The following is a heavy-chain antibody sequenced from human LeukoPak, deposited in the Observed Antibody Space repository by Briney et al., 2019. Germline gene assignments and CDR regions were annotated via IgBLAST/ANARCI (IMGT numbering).Heavy chain of an antibody. Sequence: ASVKVSCKASGYTFSSHGISWVRPAPGQGLAWMGWISVNNGNTIYAQKFKDRVTMSTDISTNTAYMELRSLRYDDTAVYYCARDRLPIEVAVSAYYSMDVWGKGTTVTVSS. J-gene: IGHJ6*03. CDR1: GYTFSSHG. V-gene: IGHV1-18*01. CDR3: ARDRLPIEVAVSAYYSMDV. CDR2: ISVNNGNT. D-gene: IGHD2-15*01.